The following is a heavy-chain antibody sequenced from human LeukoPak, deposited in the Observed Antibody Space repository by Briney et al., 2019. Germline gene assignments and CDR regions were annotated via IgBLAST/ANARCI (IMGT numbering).Heavy chain of an antibody. V-gene: IGHV3-7*01. CDR2: IKQDGSEK. CDR3: ARAASGYYYHDAFDI. CDR1: GFTFSSYW. J-gene: IGHJ3*02. Sequence: GGSLGLSCAASGFTFSSYWMSWVRQAPGKGLEWVANIKQDGSEKYYVDSVKGRFTISRDNAKNSLYLQMNSLRAEDTAVYYCARAASGYYYHDAFDIWGQGTMVTVSS. D-gene: IGHD3-22*01.